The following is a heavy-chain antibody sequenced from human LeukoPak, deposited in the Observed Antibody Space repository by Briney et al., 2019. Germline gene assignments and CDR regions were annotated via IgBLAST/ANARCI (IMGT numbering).Heavy chain of an antibody. Sequence: SQTLSLTCTVSGGSITSSYYWSWIRQPAGKGLEWIGRIYTSGSTNYNPSLKGRVTISVDTSKNQFSLRLSSVTAADTAVYYCARGSGSTDDYWGQGTLVTVSS. D-gene: IGHD1-26*01. V-gene: IGHV4-61*02. CDR3: ARGSGSTDDY. J-gene: IGHJ4*02. CDR1: GGSITSSYY. CDR2: IYTSGST.